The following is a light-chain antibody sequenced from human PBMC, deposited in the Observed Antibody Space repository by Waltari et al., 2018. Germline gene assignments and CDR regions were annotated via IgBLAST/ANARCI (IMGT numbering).Light chain of an antibody. CDR3: QQHKSYPIT. Sequence: DIQMTQSPSSLSASVGDRVTITRRASQGISNSFAWFQQKPGKAPKPLIYAASTLQSGVPSKFTGSGSGTDFTLTISSLQPEDVATYYCQQHKSYPITFGQGTRLEIK. CDR2: AAS. CDR1: QGISNS. V-gene: IGKV1-16*02. J-gene: IGKJ5*01.